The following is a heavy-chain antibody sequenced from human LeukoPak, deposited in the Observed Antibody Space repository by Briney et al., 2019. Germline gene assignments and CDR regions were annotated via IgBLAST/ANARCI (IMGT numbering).Heavy chain of an antibody. Sequence: GGSLRLSCAASGFTFTRYSMNWVRQAPGKGLEWVSAISSGSSYVYYADSVGGRFTISRHNAKNSLYLQMNSLRAEDTAVYYCARDINSRRQSDYWGQGTLVTVSS. D-gene: IGHD4-23*01. CDR3: ARDINSRRQSDY. CDR2: ISSGSSYV. J-gene: IGHJ4*02. V-gene: IGHV3-21*01. CDR1: GFTFTRYS.